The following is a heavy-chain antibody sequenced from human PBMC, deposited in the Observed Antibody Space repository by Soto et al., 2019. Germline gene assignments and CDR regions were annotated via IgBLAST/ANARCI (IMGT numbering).Heavy chain of an antibody. Sequence: ASAQVSCQASGYTFTGYYMHWVRQAPGQGLEWMGWINAYSGSTNYAQKFQGRVTMTTDTSTSTAYMELRSLRSDDTAVYYCASLSYSLSVVAFDIWGQGTMVTVSS. CDR1: GYTFTGYY. CDR2: INAYSGST. CDR3: ASLSYSLSVVAFDI. V-gene: IGHV1-2*02. D-gene: IGHD2-15*01. J-gene: IGHJ3*02.